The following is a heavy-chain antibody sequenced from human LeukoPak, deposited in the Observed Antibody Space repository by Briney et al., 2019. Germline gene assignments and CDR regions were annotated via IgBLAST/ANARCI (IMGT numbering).Heavy chain of an antibody. D-gene: IGHD1-1*01. CDR3: ARNSGTNFDY. CDR1: GFTFTTSW. CDR2: INGDGSST. V-gene: IGHV3-74*01. J-gene: IGHJ4*02. Sequence: GGSLRLSCATSGFTFTTSWVHWVRQAPGKGLVWVSRINGDGSSTNYADSVKGRFTISRDNAENTLYLQMNSLRAEDTAVYYCARNSGTNFDYWGQGTLVTVSS.